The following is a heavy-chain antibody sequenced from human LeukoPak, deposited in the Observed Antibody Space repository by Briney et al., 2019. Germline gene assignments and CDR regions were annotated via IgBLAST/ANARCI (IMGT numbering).Heavy chain of an antibody. CDR3: ASRLVVAATSRYYYYGMDV. Sequence: GGSLRLSCAASGLTFSSHWMHWVRQAPGKGLVWVSRITNDGSSTTYADSVKGRFTISRDNAKNMLYLQVNSLRAEDTAVYYCASRLVVAATSRYYYYGMDVWGQGTTVTVSS. J-gene: IGHJ6*02. V-gene: IGHV3-74*01. CDR1: GLTFSSHW. CDR2: ITNDGSST. D-gene: IGHD2-15*01.